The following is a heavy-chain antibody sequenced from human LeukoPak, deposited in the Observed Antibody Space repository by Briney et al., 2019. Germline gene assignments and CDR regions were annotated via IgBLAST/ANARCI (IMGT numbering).Heavy chain of an antibody. CDR3: AKWGDYNILTGYYVPDY. D-gene: IGHD3-9*01. J-gene: IGHJ4*02. Sequence: GGSLRLSCVASGFTFTNYAMSWVRQAPGKGLEWVSAITGSDGSSYYADSVKGRFTISRDNSKNTLYLQVNSLRAEDTAVYYCAKWGDYNILTGYYVPDYWGQGTLVTVSS. CDR2: ITGSDGSS. V-gene: IGHV3-23*01. CDR1: GFTFTNYA.